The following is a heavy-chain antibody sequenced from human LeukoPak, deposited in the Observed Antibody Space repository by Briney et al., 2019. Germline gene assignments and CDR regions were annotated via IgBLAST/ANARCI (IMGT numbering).Heavy chain of an antibody. Sequence: GESLKISCKGSGYSFTSYWIGWVRQMPGKGLEWMGIIYPGDSDTRYSPSFQGQVTISADKSISTAYLQWSSLKASDTAMYYCASSHSPSTYYFDYWGQGTLVTVSS. V-gene: IGHV5-51*01. CDR3: ASSHSPSTYYFDY. CDR1: GYSFTSYW. D-gene: IGHD2-21*01. J-gene: IGHJ4*02. CDR2: IYPGDSDT.